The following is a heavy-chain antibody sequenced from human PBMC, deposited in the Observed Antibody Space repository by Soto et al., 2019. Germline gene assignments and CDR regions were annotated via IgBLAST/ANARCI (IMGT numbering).Heavy chain of an antibody. CDR2: ISAGKGNT. V-gene: IGHV1-18*01. CDR3: AGDAFQSSSNPLNWFDP. CDR1: NYAFTSYG. Sequence: QVQLLQSGAEVKKPGASVKVSCRASNYAFTSYGIMWVRQAPGQGLEWMGWISAGKGNTNYAQRFQDRITLTTDTSTSTAYMELRSLRSDDTAIYYCAGDAFQSSSNPLNWFDPWGQGTLVTVSS. J-gene: IGHJ5*02. D-gene: IGHD6-6*01.